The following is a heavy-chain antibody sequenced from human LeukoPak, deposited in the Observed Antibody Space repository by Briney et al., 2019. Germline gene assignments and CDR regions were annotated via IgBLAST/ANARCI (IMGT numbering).Heavy chain of an antibody. CDR3: AKDHSSSGNWNYEWDY. V-gene: IGHV3-23*01. CDR2: ISGSGGST. CDR1: GFTFSNYA. J-gene: IGHJ4*02. D-gene: IGHD1-7*01. Sequence: GGSLRLSCAASGFTFSNYAMSWVRQAPGKGLEWVSAISGSGGSTYYADSVKGRFTFSRDNSKNTLYLQMNSLRAEDTAVYYCAKDHSSSGNWNYEWDYWGQGTLVTVFS.